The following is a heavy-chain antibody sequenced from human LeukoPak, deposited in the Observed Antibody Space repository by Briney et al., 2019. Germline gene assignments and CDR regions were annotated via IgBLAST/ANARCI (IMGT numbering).Heavy chain of an antibody. V-gene: IGHV7-4-1*02. J-gene: IGHJ1*01. D-gene: IGHD1-7*01. Sequence: ASVKVSCKASGYIFSIYAMIWVRQAPGQGLELMGWINTNTGNPTYAQGFTGRFVFSLDTSVSTAYLQISRLKAEDTAVYYCARDYTVALGTTTYFQHWGQGTLVTVSS. CDR2: INTNTGNP. CDR3: ARDYTVALGTTTYFQH. CDR1: GYIFSIYA.